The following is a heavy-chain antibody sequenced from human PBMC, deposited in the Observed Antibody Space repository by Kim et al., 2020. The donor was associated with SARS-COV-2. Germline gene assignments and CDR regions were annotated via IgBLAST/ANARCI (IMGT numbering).Heavy chain of an antibody. CDR3: AKDRSLIVVDTQPRDYYYGMDV. J-gene: IGHJ6*02. Sequence: GGSLRLSCAASGFTFSSYAMSWVRQAPGKGLEWVSAISGSGGSTYYADSVKGRFTISRDNSKNTLYLQMNSLRAEDTAVYYCAKDRSLIVVDTQPRDYYYGMDVWGQGTTVTVSS. D-gene: IGHD3-22*01. V-gene: IGHV3-23*01. CDR1: GFTFSSYA. CDR2: ISGSGGST.